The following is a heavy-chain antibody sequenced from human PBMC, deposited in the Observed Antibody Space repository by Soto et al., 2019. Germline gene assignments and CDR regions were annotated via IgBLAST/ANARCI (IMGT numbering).Heavy chain of an antibody. J-gene: IGHJ6*02. Sequence: GGSLRLSCAASGFTFSSYAMSWVRQAPGKGLEWVPAISGGGGSTYYADSVKGRFTISRDNSKNTLYLQMNSLRAEDTAVYYCASLGIVLVPAALQYYGMDVWGQGTTVTVSS. V-gene: IGHV3-23*01. CDR2: ISGGGGST. D-gene: IGHD2-2*01. CDR1: GFTFSSYA. CDR3: ASLGIVLVPAALQYYGMDV.